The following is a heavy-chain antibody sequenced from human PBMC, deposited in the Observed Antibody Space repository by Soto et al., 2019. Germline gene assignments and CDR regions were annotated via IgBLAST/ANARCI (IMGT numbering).Heavy chain of an antibody. CDR2: MNPNSGNT. Sequence: QVQLVQSGAEVKKPGASVKVSCKASGYTCTSYDIDGVRQATGQGLEWMGWMNPNSGNTGYAQKFQGRVTMTRNTSISTAYMELSSLRSEDTAVYYCARERTGTTSMDVWGQGTTVTVSS. D-gene: IGHD1-1*01. CDR1: GYTCTSYD. CDR3: ARERTGTTSMDV. V-gene: IGHV1-8*01. J-gene: IGHJ6*02.